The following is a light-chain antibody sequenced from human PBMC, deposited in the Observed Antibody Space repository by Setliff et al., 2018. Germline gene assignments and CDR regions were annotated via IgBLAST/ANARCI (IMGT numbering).Light chain of an antibody. CDR1: IADVGYLNY. CDR2: EVA. Sequence: QSALTQPASVSGSPGQSITISCTGTIADVGYLNYVSWYQQHPGKAPKLIIYEVATRASGVSDRFSGSKSGSTASLTISGVQTEDEADYYCNSYTTSGMILFGGGTKVTVL. V-gene: IGLV2-14*01. J-gene: IGLJ2*01. CDR3: NSYTTSGMIL.